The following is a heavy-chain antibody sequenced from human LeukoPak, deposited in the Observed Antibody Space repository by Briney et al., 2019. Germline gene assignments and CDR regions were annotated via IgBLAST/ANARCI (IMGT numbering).Heavy chain of an antibody. Sequence: PSETLSLTCTVSGGSISSYYWTWIRQPPGKGLEWIAYIYSSGSTTYNPSPKSRVTMSVDTSKTQFSLKLSSVTAADTAVYYCARRVGTGSLLYFDSWGQGTLVTVSS. CDR3: ARRVGTGSLLYFDS. J-gene: IGHJ4*02. CDR1: GGSISSYY. V-gene: IGHV4-59*08. CDR2: IYSSGST. D-gene: IGHD5-12*01.